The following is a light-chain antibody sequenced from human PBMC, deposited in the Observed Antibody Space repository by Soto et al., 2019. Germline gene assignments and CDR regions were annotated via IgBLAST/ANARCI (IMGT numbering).Light chain of an antibody. V-gene: IGKV1-5*03. CDR2: KAS. CDR1: QSISSW. Sequence: DIPMTQSPSTLSASVGDRVTITCRASQSISSWLAWYQQKPGKAPKLLIYKASSLESGVPSRFSGSGSGTDFTLTISSLQPDDFATYYCQQYNSYQTFGQGTKVEIK. J-gene: IGKJ1*01. CDR3: QQYNSYQT.